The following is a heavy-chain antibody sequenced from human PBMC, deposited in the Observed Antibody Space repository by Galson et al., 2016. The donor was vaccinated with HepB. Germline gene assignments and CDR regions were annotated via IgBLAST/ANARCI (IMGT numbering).Heavy chain of an antibody. CDR2: IFSNDDK. J-gene: IGHJ6*02. V-gene: IGHV2-26*01. Sequence: LAYIFSNDDKFYSTSLKSRLTISKDTSKSQVVLTMTNMAPVDTATYYCARVLGQLPTYYYYGMDAWGQGTTVTVSS. CDR3: ARVLGQLPTYYYYGMDA. D-gene: IGHD6-6*01.